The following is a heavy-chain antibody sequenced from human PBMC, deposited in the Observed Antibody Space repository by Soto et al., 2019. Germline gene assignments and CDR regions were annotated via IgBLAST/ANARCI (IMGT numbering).Heavy chain of an antibody. D-gene: IGHD1-1*01. V-gene: IGHV3-48*01. CDR3: ARDHSMARTIDY. Sequence: EVQLVESGGGWVHPGGSLRLSCAASGFTFSRNSMNWVRQAPGTRLEWVSYISGNSNTIDYADSVKGRFTISRDNAKNSLYLQMTSLKAEDTAVYYCARDHSMARTIDYWGQGTLVTVSS. CDR1: GFTFSRNS. J-gene: IGHJ4*02. CDR2: ISGNSNTI.